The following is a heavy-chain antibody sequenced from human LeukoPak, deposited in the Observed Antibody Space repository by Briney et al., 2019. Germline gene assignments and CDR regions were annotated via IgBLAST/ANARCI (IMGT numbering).Heavy chain of an antibody. CDR3: GVARDSDTLFVDY. Sequence: PSETLSLTCTVSGRSISSGGYYWRWVRQHPGKGLERLAYIYYSGSSYYNPSLKSRVTISVDTSKNQFSLKLSTVTAADTAVYYCGVARDSDTLFVDYWGQGTLVTVSS. V-gene: IGHV4-31*03. J-gene: IGHJ4*02. CDR2: IYYSGSS. D-gene: IGHD3-22*01. CDR1: GRSISSGGYY.